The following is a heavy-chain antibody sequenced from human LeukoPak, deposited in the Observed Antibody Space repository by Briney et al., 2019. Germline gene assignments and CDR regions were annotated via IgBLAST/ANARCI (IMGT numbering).Heavy chain of an antibody. V-gene: IGHV3-64*01. CDR3: ARGTYSSGYPFDY. CDR1: GFTFSSYA. D-gene: IGHD3-22*01. J-gene: IGHJ4*02. Sequence: PGRSLRLSCAASGFTFSSYAMHWVRQAPGKGLEYVSAISSNGGSTYYANSVKGRFTISRDNSKNTLYLQMGSLRAEDMAVYYCARGTYSSGYPFDYWGQGTLVTVSS. CDR2: ISSNGGST.